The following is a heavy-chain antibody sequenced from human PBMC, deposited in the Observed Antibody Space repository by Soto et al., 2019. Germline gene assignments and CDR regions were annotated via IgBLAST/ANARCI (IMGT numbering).Heavy chain of an antibody. Sequence: GGSLRLSCAASGFTFSSYGMHWVRQAPGKGLEWVAVIWYDGSNKYYADSVKGRFTISRDNSTNTLYLQMNSLRAEGTAVYYCARDAGDYDILTGYNYYHMDVWGKGTTVTVSS. D-gene: IGHD3-9*01. CDR3: ARDAGDYDILTGYNYYHMDV. V-gene: IGHV3-33*01. CDR1: GFTFSSYG. J-gene: IGHJ6*03. CDR2: IWYDGSNK.